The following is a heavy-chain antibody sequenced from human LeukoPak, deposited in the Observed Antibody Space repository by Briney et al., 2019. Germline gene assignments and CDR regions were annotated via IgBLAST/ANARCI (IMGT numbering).Heavy chain of an antibody. CDR3: AKDLTSSGWRDAFDI. V-gene: IGHV3-21*01. D-gene: IGHD6-19*01. CDR1: GFIFSNYA. J-gene: IGHJ3*02. Sequence: GGSLRLSCVASGFIFSNYAFNWVRQAPGKGLEWVSSITGSSTDIYYADSVKGRFTISRDNAKNSLFLQMNSLRAENTAVYYCAKDLTSSGWRDAFDIWGQGTMVTVSS. CDR2: ITGSSTDI.